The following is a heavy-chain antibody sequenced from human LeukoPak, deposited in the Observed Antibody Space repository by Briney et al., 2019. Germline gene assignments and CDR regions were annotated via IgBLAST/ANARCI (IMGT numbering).Heavy chain of an antibody. D-gene: IGHD4-17*01. Sequence: SETLSLTCTVSGDSISGYYWSWIRQPPGKGLEWIGYIYYSGRTNYNPSLKSRVTISEDTSKNQFSLRLTSVTAAGTAVYYCARTTPYYYYAMDVWGQGTTVTVSS. V-gene: IGHV4-59*01. CDR3: ARTTPYYYYAMDV. J-gene: IGHJ6*02. CDR2: IYYSGRT. CDR1: GDSISGYY.